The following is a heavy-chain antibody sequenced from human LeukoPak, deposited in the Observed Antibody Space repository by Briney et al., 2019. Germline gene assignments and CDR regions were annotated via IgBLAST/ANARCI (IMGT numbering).Heavy chain of an antibody. CDR2: IIPIFGTA. V-gene: IGHV1-69*13. CDR1: GYTLTELS. D-gene: IGHD4-23*01. Sequence: GASVKVSCKVSGYTLTELSMHWVRQAPGQGLEWMGGIIPIFGTANYAQKSQGRVTITADESTSTAYMELSSLRSEDTAVYYCARIPTVVTPYFDYWGQGTLVTVSS. J-gene: IGHJ4*02. CDR3: ARIPTVVTPYFDY.